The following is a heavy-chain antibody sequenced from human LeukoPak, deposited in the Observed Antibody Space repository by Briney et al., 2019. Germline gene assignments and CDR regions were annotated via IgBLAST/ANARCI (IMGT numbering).Heavy chain of an antibody. Sequence: SVKVSCKASGGTFSSYAISWVRQAPGQGLEWMGGIIPIFGTANYAQKFQGRVTITADESTSTAYMELSSLRSEDTAVYYCARLQPLSIVRWGHFDYWGQGTLVTVSS. CDR3: ARLQPLSIVRWGHFDY. V-gene: IGHV1-69*13. CDR1: GGTFSSYA. D-gene: IGHD3-16*01. CDR2: IIPIFGTA. J-gene: IGHJ4*02.